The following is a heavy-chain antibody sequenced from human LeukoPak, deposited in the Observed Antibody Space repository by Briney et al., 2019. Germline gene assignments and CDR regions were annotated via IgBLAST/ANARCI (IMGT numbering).Heavy chain of an antibody. CDR1: GFTVSSNY. V-gene: IGHV3-48*01. CDR3: ARGPYKYVISANPDY. CDR2: ISSIGATI. Sequence: GGSLRLSCAASGFTVSSNYMNWVRQATGKGLEWVSYISSIGATIYYADSVKGRFTISRDNAKNSLFLQMNSLRAEDTAVYYCARGPYKYVISANPDYWGQGTLVTVSS. J-gene: IGHJ4*02. D-gene: IGHD1-1*01.